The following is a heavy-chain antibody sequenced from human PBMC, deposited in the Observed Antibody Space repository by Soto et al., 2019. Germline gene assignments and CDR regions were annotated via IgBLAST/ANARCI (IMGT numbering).Heavy chain of an antibody. Sequence: PGGSLRLSCAGSGFTFSSYAMHWVRQAPGKGLEYVSAISGSGGSTYYADSVKGRFTISRDNSKNTLYLQMNSLRAEDTAVYYCAKDSGSGKSSLYYYYYGMDVWGQGTTVTAP. CDR2: ISGSGGST. V-gene: IGHV3-64*04. J-gene: IGHJ6*02. CDR1: GFTFSSYA. D-gene: IGHD2-15*01. CDR3: AKDSGSGKSSLYYYYYGMDV.